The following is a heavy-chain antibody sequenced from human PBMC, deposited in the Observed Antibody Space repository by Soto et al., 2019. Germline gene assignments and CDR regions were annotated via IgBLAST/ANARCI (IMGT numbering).Heavy chain of an antibody. CDR1: GFTFSDYY. D-gene: IGHD1-1*01. CDR2: SSNSGTFS. Sequence: GGSLRLSCEGSGFTFSDYYISWIRQAPGKGLEWISYSSNSGTFSRYADSVKGRFSISRDNTKNLLYLQMNSLRAEDTAVYYCARSGDNYNRLDYWGQGTPVTVSS. J-gene: IGHJ4*02. CDR3: ARSGDNYNRLDY. V-gene: IGHV3-11*06.